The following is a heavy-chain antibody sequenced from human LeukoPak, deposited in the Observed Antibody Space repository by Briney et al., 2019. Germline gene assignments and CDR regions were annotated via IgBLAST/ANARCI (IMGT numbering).Heavy chain of an antibody. J-gene: IGHJ4*02. V-gene: IGHV3-7*03. Sequence: GGSLRLSCAASGFTFRNYGMHWDRQAPGKGLEWVANIKHDESEKNYLDSVKGRFTISRDNAQNSLYLQMNGLRAEDTAVYYCAKSDYWGQGTLVTVSS. CDR3: AKSDY. CDR1: GFTFRNYG. CDR2: IKHDESEK.